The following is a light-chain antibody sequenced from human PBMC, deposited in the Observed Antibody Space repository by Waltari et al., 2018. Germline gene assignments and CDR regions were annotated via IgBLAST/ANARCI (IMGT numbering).Light chain of an antibody. J-gene: IGKJ1*01. CDR2: AAS. Sequence: ETVLTQSPGTLSLSPGERATLPCRASQNVHNDFLAWFQQKPGQAPRLLIYAASSRATGTPDRFTGSGSGTDFTLTITRLEPEDFAVYYCQQYGSTPRTFGQGTKVEIK. V-gene: IGKV3-20*01. CDR1: QNVHNDF. CDR3: QQYGSTPRT.